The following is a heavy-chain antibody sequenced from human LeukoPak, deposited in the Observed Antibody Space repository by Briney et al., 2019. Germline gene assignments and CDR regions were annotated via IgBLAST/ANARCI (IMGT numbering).Heavy chain of an antibody. CDR2: INPSGGST. CDR3: ARDGLTGGSDY. V-gene: IGHV1-46*01. J-gene: IGHJ4*02. CDR1: GYTFTSYY. D-gene: IGHD7-27*01. Sequence: ASVKVSCKASGYTFTSYYMHWVRQASGQGLEWMGIINPSGGSTSYAQKFQGRVTMTRDTSTSTVYMELSSLRSEDTAVYYCARDGLTGGSDYWGQGTLVTVSS.